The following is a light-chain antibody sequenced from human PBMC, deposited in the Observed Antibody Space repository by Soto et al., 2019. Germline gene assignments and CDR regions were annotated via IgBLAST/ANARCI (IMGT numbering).Light chain of an antibody. CDR1: SSNIGAGYD. J-gene: IGLJ3*02. CDR3: QSYDSSLSAL. Sequence: QSVLTQPPSVSVAPGQMVTISCTGSSSNIGAGYDVHWYQQLPGTAPKLLIYGNSNRPSGVPDRFSGSKSGTSASLAITGLEAEDEADYYCQSYDSSLSALFGGGTKLTVL. CDR2: GNS. V-gene: IGLV1-40*01.